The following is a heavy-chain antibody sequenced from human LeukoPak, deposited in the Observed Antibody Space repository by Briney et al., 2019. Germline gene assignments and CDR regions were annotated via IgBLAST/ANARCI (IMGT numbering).Heavy chain of an antibody. CDR3: ARQAGSGGCLDH. CDR1: GDSIGGSVDY. J-gene: IGHJ4*02. V-gene: IGHV4-39*01. Sequence: PSETLSLTCTVSGDSIGGSVDYWVWIRQPPGKGLAWIGSIFYSGRTYYNPSLRSRVTISVDTSKNQFSMKLTSVTAADTAVYYCARQAGSGGCLDHWGQGTLVTVSS. CDR2: IFYSGRT. D-gene: IGHD3-10*01.